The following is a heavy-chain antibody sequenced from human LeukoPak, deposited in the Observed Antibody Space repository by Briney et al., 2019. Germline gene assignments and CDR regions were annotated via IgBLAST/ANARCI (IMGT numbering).Heavy chain of an antibody. CDR2: ISGSGGST. D-gene: IGHD2-2*01. V-gene: IGHV3-23*01. J-gene: IGHJ5*02. CDR1: GFTFSIYA. Sequence: PGGSLRLSCAASGFTFSIYAMSWVRQAPGKGLEWVSGISGSGGSTNYADSVKGRFTISRDNSKNTLYLQTNSLRVEDAAVYYCARYCSSTSCYGGRWFDPWGQGTLVTVSS. CDR3: ARYCSSTSCYGGRWFDP.